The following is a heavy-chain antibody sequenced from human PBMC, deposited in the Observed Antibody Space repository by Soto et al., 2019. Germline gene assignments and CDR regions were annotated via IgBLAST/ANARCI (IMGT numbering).Heavy chain of an antibody. D-gene: IGHD2-21*02. CDR2: INHSGST. V-gene: IGHV4-34*01. CDR1: GGSFSGYY. Sequence: SETLSLTCAVDGGSFSGYYWSWIRQPPGKGLEWIGEINHSGSTNYNPSLKSRVTISVDTSKNQFSLKLSSVTAADTAVYYCARGIVVVTAIYHYYYGMDVWGRGTTVTGSS. J-gene: IGHJ6*02. CDR3: ARGIVVVTAIYHYYYGMDV.